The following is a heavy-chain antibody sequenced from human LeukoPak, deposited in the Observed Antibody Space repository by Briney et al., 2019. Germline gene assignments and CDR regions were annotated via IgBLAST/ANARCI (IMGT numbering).Heavy chain of an antibody. CDR1: GYTFYDYY. CDR2: IKPNSVGS. D-gene: IGHD3-10*01. V-gene: IGHV1-2*02. J-gene: IGHJ4*02. Sequence: ASVKDSCKASGYTFYDYYMQWVPQAAGQGLEGMGWIKPNSVGSHYAQRFQGTVTLIRHPAIRPAYPEVSRPGSDDTPQYFWSSVRRFHYYGSGSYCDYWGQGTLVTVSS. CDR3: SSVRRFHYYGSGSYCDY.